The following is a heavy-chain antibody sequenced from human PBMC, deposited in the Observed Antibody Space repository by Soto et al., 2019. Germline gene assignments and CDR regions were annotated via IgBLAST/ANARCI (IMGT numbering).Heavy chain of an antibody. CDR3: ATLRLYYDSSGYSNWFDP. Sequence: QVQLQESGPGLVKPSQTLSLTCTVSGGSISSGDYYWSWIRQPPGKGLEWIGYIYYSGSTYYNPSLKSRVTISVDTSHNQFSLKLSSVTAADTAVYYCATLRLYYDSSGYSNWFDPWGQGTLVTVSS. J-gene: IGHJ5*02. D-gene: IGHD3-22*01. CDR2: IYYSGST. CDR1: GGSISSGDYY. V-gene: IGHV4-30-4*01.